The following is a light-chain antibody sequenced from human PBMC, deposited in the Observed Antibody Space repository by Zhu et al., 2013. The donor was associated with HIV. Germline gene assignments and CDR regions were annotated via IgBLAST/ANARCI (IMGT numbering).Light chain of an antibody. V-gene: IGKV3-15*01. CDR1: QSVSSN. J-gene: IGKJ3*01. CDR2: GAS. Sequence: EIVMTQSPATLSVSPGERATLSCRASQSVSSNLAWYQQKPGQAPRLLIYGASTRATGIPARFSGSGSGTEFTLTISSLQSEDFAVYYCQQYNNWPPVFGPGTQSGYQT. CDR3: QQYNNWPPV.